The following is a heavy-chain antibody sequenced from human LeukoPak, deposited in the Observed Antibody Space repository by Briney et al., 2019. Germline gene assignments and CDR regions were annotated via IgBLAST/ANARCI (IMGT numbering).Heavy chain of an antibody. J-gene: IGHJ5*02. D-gene: IGHD2-15*01. CDR3: ARGADGVSSNSRGWFDP. V-gene: IGHV3-9*01. CDR2: ISWNSGSI. Sequence: GGSLRLSCAASGFTFDDYAMHWVRQAPGKGLEWVSGISWNSGSIGYADSVKGRFTISRDNAKNSLYLQMNSLRAEDTAVYSCARGADGVSSNSRGWFDPWGQGTLVTVSS. CDR1: GFTFDDYA.